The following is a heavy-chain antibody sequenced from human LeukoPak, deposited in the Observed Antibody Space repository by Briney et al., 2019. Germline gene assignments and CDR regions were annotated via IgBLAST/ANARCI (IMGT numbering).Heavy chain of an antibody. CDR3: ARGGPYSSSWYYFDY. V-gene: IGHV4-31*03. J-gene: IGHJ4*02. CDR1: GGSISSCGYY. CDR2: VCCGGST. Sequence: SETLSLTCTVSGGSISSCGYYWSWIRQHPGKGLEWIGYVCCGGSTYYNPSLKSRVTISVDTSKNQFSLKLSSVTAADTAVYYCARGGPYSSSWYYFDYWGQGTLVTVSS. D-gene: IGHD6-13*01.